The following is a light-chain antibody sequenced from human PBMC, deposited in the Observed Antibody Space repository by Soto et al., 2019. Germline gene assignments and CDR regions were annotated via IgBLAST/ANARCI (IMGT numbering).Light chain of an antibody. Sequence: EIVLTQSPATLSLSPGERATLSCRASQSVSTYLAWYQQRPGQPPRLLIYDASSRATGIPARFSGSGSGTDFTLTISRLEPEDFAVYYCQQYGSSWTFGQGTKVDIK. J-gene: IGKJ1*01. CDR1: QSVSTY. CDR2: DAS. V-gene: IGKV3-20*01. CDR3: QQYGSSWT.